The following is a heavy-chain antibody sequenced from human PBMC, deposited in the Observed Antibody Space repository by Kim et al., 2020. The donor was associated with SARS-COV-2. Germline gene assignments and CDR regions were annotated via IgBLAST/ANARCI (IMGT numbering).Heavy chain of an antibody. D-gene: IGHD3-9*01. CDR1: GYTFTGYY. Sequence: ASVKVSCKASGYTFTGYYMHWVRQAPGQGLEWMGWINPNSGGTNYAQKFQGRVTMTRDTSISTAYMELSRLRSDDTAVYYCARSWDVLRYFDWSPFDPWGQGTLVTVSS. CDR3: ARSWDVLRYFDWSPFDP. V-gene: IGHV1-2*02. CDR2: INPNSGGT. J-gene: IGHJ5*02.